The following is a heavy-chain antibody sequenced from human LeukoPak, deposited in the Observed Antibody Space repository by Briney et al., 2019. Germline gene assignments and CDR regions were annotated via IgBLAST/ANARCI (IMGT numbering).Heavy chain of an antibody. CDR3: AKSPYGEYYFDY. CDR1: GGSISNYY. D-gene: IGHD4-17*01. J-gene: IGHJ4*02. Sequence: SETLSLTCTVSGGSISNYYWSWIRQPPGKGLEWIGYIYYSGSTNYNPSLKSRVTISVDTSKNQFSLKLSSMTAADTAVYYCAKSPYGEYYFDYWGQGTLVTVSS. CDR2: IYYSGST. V-gene: IGHV4-59*01.